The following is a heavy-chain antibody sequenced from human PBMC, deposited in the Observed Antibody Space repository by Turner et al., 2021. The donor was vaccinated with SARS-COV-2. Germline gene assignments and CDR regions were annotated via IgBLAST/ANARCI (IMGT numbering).Heavy chain of an antibody. CDR1: GGSISSKS. D-gene: IGHD1-1*01. CDR2: FYKIGSI. CDR3: ARHQGSTSGYDHGMNV. Sequence: QVQLQESGPGLVRPSETLSLTCTVPGGSISSKSWSWIRQSPGRGLELIGYFYKIGSIDYNPTLRSRVTISVDTSKNQLSLNLISMTAADTAVYYCARHQGSTSGYDHGMNVWGQGTAVIVSS. V-gene: IGHV4-59*08. J-gene: IGHJ6*02.